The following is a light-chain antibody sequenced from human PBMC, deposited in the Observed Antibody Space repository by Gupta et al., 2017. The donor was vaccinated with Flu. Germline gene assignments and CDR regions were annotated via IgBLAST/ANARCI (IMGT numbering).Light chain of an antibody. CDR3: QVWDNTLDHVV. V-gene: IGLV3-21*02. J-gene: IGLJ2*01. CDR2: DDS. Sequence: GGDNIGSKSVHWYQKKPGQAPVLVVYDDSDRPSGIPERFSGSNSGDTATLIITRVEAGDEADYYCQVWDNTLDHVVFGGGTKLTVL. CDR1: NIGSKS.